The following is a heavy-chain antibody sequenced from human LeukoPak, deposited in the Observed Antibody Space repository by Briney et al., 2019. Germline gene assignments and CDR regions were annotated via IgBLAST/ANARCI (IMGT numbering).Heavy chain of an antibody. CDR1: GFTVSSNY. CDR2: IYSGGST. D-gene: IGHD6-13*01. J-gene: IGHJ6*03. CDR3: ARATLDSSSWYEYYYYYYYMDV. V-gene: IGHV3-53*01. Sequence: PGGSLRLSCAASGFTVSSNYMSWVRQAPGKGREWVSVIYSGGSTYYADSVKGRFTISRDNSKNTLYLQMNSLRAEDTAVYYCARATLDSSSWYEYYYYYYYMDVWGKGTTVTVSS.